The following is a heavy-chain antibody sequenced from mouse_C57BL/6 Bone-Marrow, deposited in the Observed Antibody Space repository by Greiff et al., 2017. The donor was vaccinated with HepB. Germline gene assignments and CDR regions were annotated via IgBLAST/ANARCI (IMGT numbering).Heavy chain of an antibody. CDR2: INPGSGGT. V-gene: IGHV1-54*01. CDR3: ARRGNYGSSYDAMDY. Sequence: QVQLQQSGAELVRPGTSVKVSCKASGYAFTNYLIEWVKQRPGQGLEWIGVINPGSGGTNYNEKFKGKATLTADKSSSTAYMQLSSLTSEDSAVYFCARRGNYGSSYDAMDYWGQGTSVTVSS. J-gene: IGHJ4*01. CDR1: GYAFTNYL. D-gene: IGHD1-1*01.